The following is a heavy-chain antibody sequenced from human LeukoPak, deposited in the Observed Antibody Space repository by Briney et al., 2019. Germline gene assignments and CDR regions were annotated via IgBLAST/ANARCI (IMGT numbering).Heavy chain of an antibody. CDR3: VRHSRVVAFDY. Sequence: SETLSLTCTVSGVSISNHYTSWIRQPPGKGLEWIGYIYYTGNTNYNPSLKSRVTISEDTSKNQVSLELSSVTAADTAVYYCVRHSRVVAFDYWGQGNLVTVSS. V-gene: IGHV4-59*08. CDR2: IYYTGNT. J-gene: IGHJ4*02. D-gene: IGHD2-15*01. CDR1: GVSISNHY.